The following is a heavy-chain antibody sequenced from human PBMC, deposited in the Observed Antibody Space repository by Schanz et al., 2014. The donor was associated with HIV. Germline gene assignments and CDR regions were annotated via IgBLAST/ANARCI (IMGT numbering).Heavy chain of an antibody. Sequence: EVQLLESGGGLVQPGGSLRLACAASGFTFNSYAMSWVRQAPGKGLEWVSAISGSGGSTNYADSVKGRFTISRDNSKNTLYLQMNSLRAEDTAIYYCARSPDWAGTDAFDIWGQGTMVTVSS. CDR1: GFTFNSYA. V-gene: IGHV3-23*01. CDR3: ARSPDWAGTDAFDI. CDR2: ISGSGGST. D-gene: IGHD6-19*01. J-gene: IGHJ3*02.